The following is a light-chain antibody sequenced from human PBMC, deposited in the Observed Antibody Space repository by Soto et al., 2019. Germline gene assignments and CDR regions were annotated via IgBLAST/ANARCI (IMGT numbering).Light chain of an antibody. J-gene: IGKJ1*01. Sequence: DVQMTRSPTTLSASVGDRVTITCRASQNINGWLAWYQRKPGKAPKLLIHKTSNLESGVPLRFSGSGSGTEFTLTISSLQPDDFATYYCQQYKDYWTFGQGTKVDIK. V-gene: IGKV1-5*03. CDR3: QQYKDYWT. CDR2: KTS. CDR1: QNINGW.